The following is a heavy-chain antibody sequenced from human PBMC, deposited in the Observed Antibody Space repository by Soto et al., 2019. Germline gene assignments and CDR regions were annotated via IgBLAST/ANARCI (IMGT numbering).Heavy chain of an antibody. Sequence: ASVKVSCKVSGYTLTELSMHWVRQAPGKGLEWMGGFDPEDGETIYAQKFQGRVTMTEDTSTDTAYMELSSLRSEDTAVYYCATDRWGIVARSTWYYFDYWGQGTLVTVSS. CDR1: GYTLTELS. V-gene: IGHV1-24*01. CDR3: ATDRWGIVARSTWYYFDY. CDR2: FDPEDGET. J-gene: IGHJ4*02. D-gene: IGHD5-12*01.